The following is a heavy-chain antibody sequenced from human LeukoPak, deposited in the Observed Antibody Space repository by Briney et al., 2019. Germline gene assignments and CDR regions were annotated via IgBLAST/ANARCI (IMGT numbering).Heavy chain of an antibody. D-gene: IGHD6-6*01. J-gene: IGHJ4*02. CDR1: GGSINSYY. CDR2: IYTSGST. Sequence: SETLSLTCTVSGGSINSYYWSWIRQPAGKGLEWIGRIYTSGSTNHNPSLKSRVTMSLDTSRNQFSLQLSSVTAADAAVYYCARGSSSSGVLDYWGQGTLVTVSS. CDR3: ARGSSSSGVLDY. V-gene: IGHV4-4*07.